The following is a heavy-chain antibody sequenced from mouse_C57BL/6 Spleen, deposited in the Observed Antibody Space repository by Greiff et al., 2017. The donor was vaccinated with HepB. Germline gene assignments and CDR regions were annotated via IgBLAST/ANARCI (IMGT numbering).Heavy chain of an antibody. J-gene: IGHJ4*01. CDR2: INLSSGYT. CDR1: GYTFTSYW. D-gene: IGHD1-1*01. CDR3: ARRDGSSYDLYAMDY. V-gene: IGHV1-7*01. Sequence: QVQLKESGAELAKPGASVKLSCKASGYTFTSYWMHWVKQRPGQGLEWIGYINLSSGYTKYNQKFKDKSTLTADKSSSTAYMQLSSLAYEDSAVYYSARRDGSSYDLYAMDYWGQGTSVTVSS.